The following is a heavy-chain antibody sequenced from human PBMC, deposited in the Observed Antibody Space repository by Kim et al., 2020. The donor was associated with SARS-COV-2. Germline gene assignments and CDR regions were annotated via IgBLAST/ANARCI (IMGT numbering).Heavy chain of an antibody. Sequence: GGSLRLSCAVSGFTFSDAWMSWVRQAPGKGLEWVGRIKTKIEGGTTDYTAPVKGRFTISRDDSKNTMYLQMNSLKTEDIAMYYCYFQLWKERGTDYWGQGTLVTVSS. V-gene: IGHV3-15*01. CDR2: IKTKIEGGTT. J-gene: IGHJ4*02. CDR1: GFTFSDAW. CDR3: YFQLWKERGTDY. D-gene: IGHD3-10*01.